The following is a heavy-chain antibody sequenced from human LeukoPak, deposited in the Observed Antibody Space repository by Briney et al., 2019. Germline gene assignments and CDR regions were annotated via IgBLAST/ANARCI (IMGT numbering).Heavy chain of an antibody. J-gene: IGHJ4*02. CDR1: GFTFTSYG. Sequence: GGSLRLSCAASGFTFTSYGMSWVRQAPGKGLEWVSAISGSGGGTYYADSVKGRFTISRDNSKNTLYLQMNSLGAEDTAVYYCARDLYYDSSGYRQFDYWGQGTLVTVSS. D-gene: IGHD3-22*01. CDR2: ISGSGGGT. V-gene: IGHV3-23*01. CDR3: ARDLYYDSSGYRQFDY.